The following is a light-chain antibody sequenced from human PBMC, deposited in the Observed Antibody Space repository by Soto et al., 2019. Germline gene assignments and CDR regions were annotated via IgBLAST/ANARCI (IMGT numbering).Light chain of an antibody. J-gene: IGKJ1*01. Sequence: DIQITQFPSALFASVGDRVTITCRASQNVNNWLAWYQHKPGKAPQLLIYDASVLETGVPSRFSGSGSGTEFTLAISGLQSDDFATYSCQQYNTYWTFGPGTKVDIK. V-gene: IGKV1-5*01. CDR1: QNVNNW. CDR2: DAS. CDR3: QQYNTYWT.